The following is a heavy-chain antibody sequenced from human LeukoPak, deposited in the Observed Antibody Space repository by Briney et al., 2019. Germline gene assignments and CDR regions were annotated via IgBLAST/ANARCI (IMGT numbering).Heavy chain of an antibody. CDR2: IYSGGTK. V-gene: IGHV3-66*01. CDR3: TKVVRIVATPEYYYDY. Sequence: GGSLRLSCAASGVTVSDNYMSWVRQAPGKGLEWVAVIYSGGTKYYADFVKGRFTISRDKSKNTLYLQMNSLRADDTAVYYCTKVVRIVATPEYYYDYWGQGTLLTVSS. D-gene: IGHD5-12*01. CDR1: GVTVSDNY. J-gene: IGHJ4*02.